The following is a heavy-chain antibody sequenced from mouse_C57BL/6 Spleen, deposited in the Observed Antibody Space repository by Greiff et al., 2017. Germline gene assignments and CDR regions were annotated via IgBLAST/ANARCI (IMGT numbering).Heavy chain of an antibody. V-gene: IGHV2-9-1*01. D-gene: IGHD1-1*01. CDR1: GFSLTSYA. Sequence: VQLVESGPGLVAPSQSLSITCTVSGFSLTSYAISWVRQPPGKGLEWLGVIWPGGGTNYNSALNSRLSISKDNSKSQVFLKMNSLQTDDTSRDYGARHTTVVAKGSMDYWGQGTSVTVSS. J-gene: IGHJ4*01. CDR2: IWPGGGT. CDR3: ARHTTVVAKGSMDY.